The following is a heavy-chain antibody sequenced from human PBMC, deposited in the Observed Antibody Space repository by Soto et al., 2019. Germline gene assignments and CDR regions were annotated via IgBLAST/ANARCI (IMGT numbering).Heavy chain of an antibody. J-gene: IGHJ4*02. D-gene: IGHD5-18*01. V-gene: IGHV3-53*01. Sequence: PVGSLRLSCAASGFTVSSNYMSLVRQAPGKGLEWVSVIYSGGSTYYADSVEGRFTISRDNSKNTLYLQMNSLRAEDTAVYYCARAERGYSYGYSDWGQGTLVTVSS. CDR3: ARAERGYSYGYSD. CDR2: IYSGGST. CDR1: GFTVSSNY.